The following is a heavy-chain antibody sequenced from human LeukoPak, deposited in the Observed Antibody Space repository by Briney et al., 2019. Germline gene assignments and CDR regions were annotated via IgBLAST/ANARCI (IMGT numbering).Heavy chain of an antibody. D-gene: IGHD5-24*01. CDR2: IYYTGST. V-gene: IGHV4-34*01. Sequence: SSETLSLTCAVYGGSFSGYYWSWIRQPPGKGLEWIGSIYYTGSTFYNPSLKSRVTISVDTSKNQFSMKLSSVTAADTAVYFCARGLRDGYTLFYFDYWGQGTLVTVSS. CDR1: GGSFSGYY. CDR3: ARGLRDGYTLFYFDY. J-gene: IGHJ4*02.